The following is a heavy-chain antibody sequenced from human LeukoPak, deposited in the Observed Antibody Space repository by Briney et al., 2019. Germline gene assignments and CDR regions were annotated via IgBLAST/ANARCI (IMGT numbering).Heavy chain of an antibody. V-gene: IGHV4-59*12. CDR3: ARDTGNSRSGVDC. CDR2: IYYSGST. CDR1: GGSISSYY. Sequence: KPSETLSLTCTVSGGSISSYYWSWIRQPPGKGLEWIGYIYYSGSTNYNPSLKSRVTISVDTSKNQFSLKLQSVTAADTAVYYCARDTGNSRSGVDCWGQGTLVTVSS. D-gene: IGHD4-23*01. J-gene: IGHJ4*02.